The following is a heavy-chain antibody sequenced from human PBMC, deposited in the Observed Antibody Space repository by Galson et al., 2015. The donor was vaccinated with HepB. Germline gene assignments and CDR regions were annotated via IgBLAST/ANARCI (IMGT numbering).Heavy chain of an antibody. J-gene: IGHJ4*02. D-gene: IGHD1-26*01. Sequence: ETLSLTCTVSGGSISSYYWSWIRQPAGKGLEWIGRIYTSGSTNYNPSLKSRVTMSVDTSKNQFSLKLSSVTAADTAVYYCAREADSGSQLQEFDYWGQGTLVTVSS. CDR2: IYTSGST. CDR1: GGSISSYY. V-gene: IGHV4-4*07. CDR3: AREADSGSQLQEFDY.